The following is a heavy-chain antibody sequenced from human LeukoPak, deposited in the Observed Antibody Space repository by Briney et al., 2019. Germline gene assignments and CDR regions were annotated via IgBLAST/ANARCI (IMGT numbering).Heavy chain of an antibody. D-gene: IGHD2-2*01. Sequence: GSLRLSCAASGFTFSSYGMHWVRQAPGKGLEWVAVIRYDGSNKYYADSVKGRFTISRDNSKNTLYLQMNSLRAEDTAVYYCARVGIVVVPAGYYYYYYGMDVWGQGTTVTVSS. J-gene: IGHJ6*02. CDR2: IRYDGSNK. V-gene: IGHV3-30*02. CDR1: GFTFSSYG. CDR3: ARVGIVVVPAGYYYYYYGMDV.